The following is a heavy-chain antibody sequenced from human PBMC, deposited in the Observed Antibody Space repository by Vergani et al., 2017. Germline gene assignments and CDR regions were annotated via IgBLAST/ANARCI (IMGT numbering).Heavy chain of an antibody. CDR1: GGSISSSSYY. J-gene: IGHJ5*02. Sequence: QLQLQESGPGLVKPSETLSLTCTVSGGSISSSSYYWGWIRQPPGKGLEWIGSIYYSGSTYYNPSLKSRVTISVDTSKNQFSLKLSSVTAADTAVYYCAKARLGYSSSSFYEGSAYNWFDPWGQGTLVTVSA. CDR3: AKARLGYSSSSFYEGSAYNWFDP. CDR2: IYYSGST. D-gene: IGHD6-6*01. V-gene: IGHV4-39*07.